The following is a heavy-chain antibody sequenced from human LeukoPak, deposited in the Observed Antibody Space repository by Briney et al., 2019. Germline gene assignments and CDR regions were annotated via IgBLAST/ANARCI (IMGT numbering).Heavy chain of an antibody. CDR1: GGSISSYY. V-gene: IGHV4-59*01. CDR2: IYCRGST. Sequence: SETLSLTCTVSGGSISSYYWSWIRQPPGKGLEWIGYIYCRGSTNYNPSPKSRVTISVDTSKNQFSLKLSSVTAADTAVYYCARDRRITMVRGPPAWFDPWGQGTLATVSS. D-gene: IGHD3-10*01. J-gene: IGHJ5*02. CDR3: ARDRRITMVRGPPAWFDP.